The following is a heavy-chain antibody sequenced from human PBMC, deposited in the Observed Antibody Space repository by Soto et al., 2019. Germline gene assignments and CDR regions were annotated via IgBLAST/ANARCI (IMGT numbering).Heavy chain of an antibody. CDR1: GFTFITYS. V-gene: IGHV3-48*01. CDR3: LKGTYFFYWSGGPPRYGMDV. CDR2: ISSSGSTI. D-gene: IGHD2-15*01. Sequence: GGSLRLSCAVSGFTFITYSMNWVRQAPEKGLEWVSYISSSGSTIYYADSVKGRFTISRDNDKNSLYLQMNSLRPEDTAVYYFLKGTYFFYWSGGPPRYGMDVWGQGTTVTVSS. J-gene: IGHJ6*02.